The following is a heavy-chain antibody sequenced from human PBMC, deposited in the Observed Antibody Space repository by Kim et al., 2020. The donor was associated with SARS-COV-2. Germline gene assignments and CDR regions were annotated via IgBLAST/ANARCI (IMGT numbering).Heavy chain of an antibody. CDR2: ISSSSSYT. CDR3: ARVGYDYVWGSYRDYYYYCGMDV. D-gene: IGHD3-16*02. Sequence: GGSLRLSCAASGFTFSDYYMSWIRQAPGKGLEWVSYISSSSSYTNYVDSVKGRFTISRDNAKNSLYLQMNSLRAEDTAVYYCARVGYDYVWGSYRDYYYYCGMDVWGQGTTVTVSS. CDR1: GFTFSDYY. V-gene: IGHV3-11*05. J-gene: IGHJ6*02.